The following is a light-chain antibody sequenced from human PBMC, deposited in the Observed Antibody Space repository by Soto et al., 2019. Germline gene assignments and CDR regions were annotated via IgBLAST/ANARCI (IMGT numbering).Light chain of an antibody. V-gene: IGLV2-8*01. CDR2: EVN. CDR1: NSYVGGYDF. J-gene: IGLJ3*02. Sequence: QSALTQPPSASGSPGQSVTISCTGTNSYVGGYDFVSWYQQHPGKAPKLMIYEVNKRPSGVPDRFSGSKSGNTASLTVSGLQAEDEASYYCSSFAGSNNVLFGGGTKLTVL. CDR3: SSFAGSNNVL.